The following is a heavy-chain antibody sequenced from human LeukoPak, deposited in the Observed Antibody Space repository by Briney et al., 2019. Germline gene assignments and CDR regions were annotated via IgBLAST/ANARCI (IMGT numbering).Heavy chain of an antibody. D-gene: IGHD3-3*01. CDR1: GGSISSSSYY. Sequence: SETLSLTCTVSGGSISSSSYYWGWIRQPPGKGLEWIGSIYYSGSTYYNPSLKSRVTISVDTSKNQFPLKLSSVTAADTAVYYCARKYSDFWSGYFHNWFDPWGQGTLVTVSS. V-gene: IGHV4-39*06. J-gene: IGHJ5*02. CDR2: IYYSGST. CDR3: ARKYSDFWSGYFHNWFDP.